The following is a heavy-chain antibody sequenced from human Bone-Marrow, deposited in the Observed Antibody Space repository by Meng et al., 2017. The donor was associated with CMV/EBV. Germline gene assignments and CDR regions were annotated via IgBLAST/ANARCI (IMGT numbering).Heavy chain of an antibody. V-gene: IGHV3-11*01. CDR1: GFTFSDYY. Sequence: GESLKISCAASGFTFSDYYMSWVRQAPGKGLEWVSYISGSGTTIYYADSVRGRFTVSRDNAQNSVYLQMNSLRAEDTAVYYCAKDPGLAGRPLRLLYWGQGTLVTVSS. CDR2: ISGSGTTI. CDR3: AKDPGLAGRPLRLLY. J-gene: IGHJ1*01. D-gene: IGHD6-6*01.